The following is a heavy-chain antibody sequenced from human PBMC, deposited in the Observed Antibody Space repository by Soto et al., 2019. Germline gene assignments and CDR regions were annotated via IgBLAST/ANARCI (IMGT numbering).Heavy chain of an antibody. CDR1: GGSISSYY. D-gene: IGHD4-17*01. Sequence: PSETLSLTCTVSGGSISSYYWSWIRQPPGKGLEWIGYIYYSGSTNYNPSLKSRVTISVDTSNNQFSLKLSSVTAADTAVYYCARDPLIYSDPYYFDYWGQGTLVTVSS. J-gene: IGHJ4*02. V-gene: IGHV4-59*01. CDR3: ARDPLIYSDPYYFDY. CDR2: IYYSGST.